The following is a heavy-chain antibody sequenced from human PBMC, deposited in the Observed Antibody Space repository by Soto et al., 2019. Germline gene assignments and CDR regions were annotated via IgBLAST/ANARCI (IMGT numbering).Heavy chain of an antibody. V-gene: IGHV1-8*01. CDR2: MNPNSGNT. CDR1: GYTFTSYD. J-gene: IGHJ5*02. CDR3: ARARRPFSGINH. Sequence: ASVKVSCKASGYTFTSYDINWVRQATGQGLEWMGWMNPNSGNTGYAQKFQGRVTMTRNTSISTAYMELSSLRSEDTAVYYCARARRPFSGINHWGQGTLVTVSS.